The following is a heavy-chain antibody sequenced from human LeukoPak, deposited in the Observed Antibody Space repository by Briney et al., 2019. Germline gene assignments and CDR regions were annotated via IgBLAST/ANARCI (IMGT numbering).Heavy chain of an antibody. D-gene: IGHD3-10*01. Sequence: SETLSLTCTVSGGSISSNSYYWGWIRQPPGKGLEWIGSIYYSGSTYYNPSFKSRVTISVDTSKNHFSLKLSSVTAADTAVYYCARHRYYYRSGSYYGAPYYMDVWGKGTTVTISS. CDR1: GGSISSNSYY. CDR3: ARHRYYYRSGSYYGAPYYMDV. CDR2: IYYSGST. J-gene: IGHJ6*03. V-gene: IGHV4-39*01.